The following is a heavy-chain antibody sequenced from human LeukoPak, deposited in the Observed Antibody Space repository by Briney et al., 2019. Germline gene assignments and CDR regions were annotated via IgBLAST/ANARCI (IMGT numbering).Heavy chain of an antibody. J-gene: IGHJ4*02. CDR1: GFTFSNYA. Sequence: GGSLRLSCAASGFTFSNYAMSWVRQAPGKGLEWVSSISCSGDNTYHADSVKGRFTISRDNSKNTMYLQMNRLRAEDTALYYCANLTTWNTHYAIDYWGQGTLVTVSS. D-gene: IGHD3-16*01. CDR2: ISCSGDNT. CDR3: ANLTTWNTHYAIDY. V-gene: IGHV3-23*01.